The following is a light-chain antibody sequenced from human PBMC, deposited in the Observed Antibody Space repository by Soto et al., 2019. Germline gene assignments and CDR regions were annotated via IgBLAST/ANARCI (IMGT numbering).Light chain of an antibody. CDR1: QSARHRS. CDR3: QQYDNSPRT. CDR2: RAS. J-gene: IGKJ1*01. Sequence: QSARHRSLAWRQQKXGRGARLLISRASXRADDIADRFSGSGSGTDLPPNTNRLEPGDFAVYYCQQYDNSPRTFGYGSKVDIK. V-gene: IGKV3-20*01.